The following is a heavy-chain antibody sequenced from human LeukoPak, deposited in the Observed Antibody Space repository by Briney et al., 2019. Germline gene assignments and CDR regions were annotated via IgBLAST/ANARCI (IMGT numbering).Heavy chain of an antibody. Sequence: SETLSLTCSVSGDSISMYYWNWIRQPPGKGLEWIGYTDHTGSTNYNPSLNSRVTISRDTSTNHFSLKLSSVTAADTAVYFCARGRVSSSSWQSVYYYYLYMDVWGKGSTVTVSS. D-gene: IGHD6-13*01. CDR3: ARGRVSSSSWQSVYYYYLYMDV. V-gene: IGHV4-59*01. CDR2: TDHTGST. CDR1: GDSISMYY. J-gene: IGHJ6*03.